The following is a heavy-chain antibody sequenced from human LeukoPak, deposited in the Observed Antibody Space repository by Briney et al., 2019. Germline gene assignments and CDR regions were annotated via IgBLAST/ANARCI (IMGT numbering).Heavy chain of an antibody. CDR3: ARVSPAVGAFDI. D-gene: IGHD6-13*01. V-gene: IGHV4-59*01. Sequence: SETLSLTCTVSGGSISSYYWSWIRQPPGKGLEWIGYFYYSGSSNYNPSLKSRITISGDTSKNQFSLKLSSVTAADTAIYYCARVSPAVGAFDIWGRGTMVTVSS. CDR1: GGSISSYY. J-gene: IGHJ3*02. CDR2: FYYSGSS.